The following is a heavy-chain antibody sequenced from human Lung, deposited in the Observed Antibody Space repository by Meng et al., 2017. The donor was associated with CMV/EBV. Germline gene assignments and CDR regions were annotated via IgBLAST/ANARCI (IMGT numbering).Heavy chain of an antibody. V-gene: IGHV1-18*01. J-gene: IGHJ5*02. CDR2: ISGYNGNT. D-gene: IGHD2-2*01. Sequence: ASXXVSXKASDYTFSSYGISWVRQAPGQGLEWMGWISGYNGNTNYAQRLQGRVTMTTDTSTSTAYMELRSLRFDDTAVYYCARDRAMGSRWFDPLGQGALVTVSS. CDR3: ARDRAMGSRWFDP. CDR1: DYTFSSYG.